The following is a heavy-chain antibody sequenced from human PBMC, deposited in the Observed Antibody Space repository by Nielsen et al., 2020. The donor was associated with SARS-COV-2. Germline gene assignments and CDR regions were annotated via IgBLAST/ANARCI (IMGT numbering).Heavy chain of an antibody. D-gene: IGHD3-10*01. CDR2: IYYSGST. Sequence: RQAPGKGLEWIGYIYYSGSTYYNPSLKSRVTISVDTSKNQFSLKLSSVTAADTAMYYCARDSSMVRGVIEYNWFDPWGQGTLVTVSS. J-gene: IGHJ5*02. CDR3: ARDSSMVRGVIEYNWFDP. V-gene: IGHV4-31*02.